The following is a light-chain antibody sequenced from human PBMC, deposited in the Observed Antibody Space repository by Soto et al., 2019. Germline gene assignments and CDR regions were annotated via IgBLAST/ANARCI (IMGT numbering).Light chain of an antibody. Sequence: QSVLTQPPSASGSPGQSVTISCTGTKSDIGVYDFVSWYQHHPGKAPRLIIYEVVQRPSGVPDRFSGSKSGNTASLTASGLQAADEADYFCKSYAGSNTYVFGSGTQLTVL. CDR2: EVV. V-gene: IGLV2-8*01. CDR1: KSDIGVYDF. J-gene: IGLJ7*01. CDR3: KSYAGSNTYV.